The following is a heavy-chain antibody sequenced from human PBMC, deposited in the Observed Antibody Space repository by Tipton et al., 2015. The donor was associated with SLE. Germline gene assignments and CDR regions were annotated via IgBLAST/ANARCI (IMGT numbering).Heavy chain of an antibody. CDR3: ARLQGLSESFGIDH. V-gene: IGHV4-59*08. CDR1: GDSISGYY. Sequence: TLSLTCTVSGDSISGYYWSWIRQSPEKGLEWIGYIHDSGRTNPNPYLKSRITMSLDMSRKQFSLKLSSVTAADTAVYYCARLQGLSESFGIDHWGQGTLVTVSS. J-gene: IGHJ4*02. D-gene: IGHD3-10*01. CDR2: IHDSGRT.